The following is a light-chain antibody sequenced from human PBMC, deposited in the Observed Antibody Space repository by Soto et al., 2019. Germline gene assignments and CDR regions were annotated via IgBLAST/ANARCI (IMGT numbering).Light chain of an antibody. CDR2: SNN. J-gene: IGLJ1*01. CDR3: AAWDDSLNVHV. Sequence: HSVLTQPPSASGTPGQRVPITFSGSSSNIGSNTVNWYQQLPGTAPKLLIYSNNQRPSGVPDRFSGSKSGTSASLAISGLQSEDEADYYCAAWDDSLNVHVFGTGTKVTVL. V-gene: IGLV1-44*01. CDR1: SSNIGSNT.